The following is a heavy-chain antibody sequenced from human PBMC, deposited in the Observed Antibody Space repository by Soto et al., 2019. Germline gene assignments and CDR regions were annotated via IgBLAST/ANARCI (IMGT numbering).Heavy chain of an antibody. CDR2: IYYSGST. Sequence: SETLSLTCTVSGGSISSYYWSWIRQPPGKGLEWIGDIYYSGSTNYNPSLKSRVTISVDTSKNQFSLKLSSVTAADTAVDYCARVIYYDFWSGSFYYYYYYMDVWGKGTTVTVSS. D-gene: IGHD3-3*01. V-gene: IGHV4-59*01. CDR1: GGSISSYY. CDR3: ARVIYYDFWSGSFYYYYYYMDV. J-gene: IGHJ6*03.